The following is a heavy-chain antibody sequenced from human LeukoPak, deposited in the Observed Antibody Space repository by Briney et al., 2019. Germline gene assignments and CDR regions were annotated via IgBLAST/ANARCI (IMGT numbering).Heavy chain of an antibody. CDR2: IYYSGST. CDR1: GGSISSSSYY. V-gene: IGHV4-39*07. J-gene: IGHJ4*02. D-gene: IGHD3-10*01. Sequence: SETLSLTCTVSGGSISSSSYYWGWIRQPPGKGLEWIGSIYYSGSTYYNPSLKSRVTISVDTSKNQFSLKLSSVTAADTAVYYCARDGHKMGAYGSGSHSFDYWGQGTLVTVSS. CDR3: ARDGHKMGAYGSGSHSFDY.